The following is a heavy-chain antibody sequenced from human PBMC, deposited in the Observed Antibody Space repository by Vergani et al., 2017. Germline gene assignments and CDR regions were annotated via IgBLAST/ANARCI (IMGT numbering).Heavy chain of an antibody. CDR1: GGSFSGYY. J-gene: IGHJ6*03. CDR2: INHSGST. D-gene: IGHD3-10*01. Sequence: QVQLQQWGAGLLKPSETLSLTCAVYGGSFSGYYWSWIRQPPGKGLEWIGEINHSGSTNYNPSLKSPVTISVDTSKNQFSLKLSSVTAADTAVYYCARGGGTMVRGVKDYYYYMDVWGKGTTVTVSS. V-gene: IGHV4-34*01. CDR3: ARGGGTMVRGVKDYYYYMDV.